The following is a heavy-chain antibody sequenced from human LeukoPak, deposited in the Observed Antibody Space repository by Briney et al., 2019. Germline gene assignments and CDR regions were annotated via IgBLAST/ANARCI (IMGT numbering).Heavy chain of an antibody. J-gene: IGHJ4*02. CDR2: INHSGST. CDR1: GGSFSGYY. D-gene: IGHD3-22*01. CDR3: ARHVIGYYDSSGYHELDY. V-gene: IGHV4-34*01. Sequence: SETLSLTCAVYGGSFSGYYWSWIRQPPGKGLEWIGEINHSGSTNYNPSLKSRVTISVDTSKNQFSLKLSSVTAADTAVYYCARHVIGYYDSSGYHELDYWGQGTLVTVSS.